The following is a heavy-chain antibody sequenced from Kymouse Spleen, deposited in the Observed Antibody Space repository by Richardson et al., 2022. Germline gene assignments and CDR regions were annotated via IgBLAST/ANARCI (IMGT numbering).Heavy chain of an antibody. CDR2: IYYSGST. V-gene: IGHV4-59*01. CDR1: GGSISSYY. J-gene: IGHJ5*02. CDR3: ARIDWLLPSFDP. D-gene: IGHD3-9*01. Sequence: QVQLQESGPGLVKPSETLSLTCTVSGGSISSYYWSWIRQPPGKGLEWIGYIYYSGSTNYNPSLKSRVTISVDTSKNQFSLKLSSVTAADTAVYYCARIDWLLPSFDPWGQGTLVTVSS.